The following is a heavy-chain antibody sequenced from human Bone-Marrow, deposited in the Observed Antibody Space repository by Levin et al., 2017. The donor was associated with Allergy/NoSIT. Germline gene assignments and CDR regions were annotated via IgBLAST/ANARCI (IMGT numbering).Heavy chain of an antibody. CDR3: ARTYGAGSSGGYFER. J-gene: IGHJ2*01. D-gene: IGHD3-10*01. CDR2: ISYSGST. V-gene: IGHV4-28*01. Sequence: SETLSLTCAVSAYSISSFNWWGWIRPPPGEGLECIGYISYSGSTYFTPSLRSRVTMSVDTSKNQFSLRLSSVTAVDTAIYYCARTYGAGSSGGYFERWGRGTLVTVSS. CDR1: AYSISSFNW.